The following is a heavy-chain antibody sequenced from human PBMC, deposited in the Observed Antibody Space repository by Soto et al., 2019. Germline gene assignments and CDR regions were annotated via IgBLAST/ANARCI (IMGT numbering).Heavy chain of an antibody. D-gene: IGHD3-22*01. Sequence: GTSVKLSCKDSGGTLSSNAISWVRQAPEQGLEWMGGIIPIFGTANYAQKFQGRVTITADESTSTAYMELSSLRSEDTAVYYCARYYYDSSGHRHTGRYFDYWGQGTLVTVSS. CDR1: GGTLSSNA. CDR2: IIPIFGTA. CDR3: ARYYYDSSGHRHTGRYFDY. J-gene: IGHJ4*02. V-gene: IGHV1-69*13.